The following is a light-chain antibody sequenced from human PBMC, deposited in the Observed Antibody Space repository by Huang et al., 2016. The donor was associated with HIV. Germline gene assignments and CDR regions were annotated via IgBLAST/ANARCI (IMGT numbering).Light chain of an antibody. CDR2: PVS. CDR3: QQSFSVPRT. V-gene: IGKV1-39*01. Sequence: DIQMTQSPPSLSASVGDRVTFTCRADQNITKSLNWYQQKTGKAPTLLIYPVSTLESGVPSRFSGSGSGSRFTLNIGNLQPEDFATYYCQQSFSVPRTFG. J-gene: IGKJ1*01. CDR1: QNITKS.